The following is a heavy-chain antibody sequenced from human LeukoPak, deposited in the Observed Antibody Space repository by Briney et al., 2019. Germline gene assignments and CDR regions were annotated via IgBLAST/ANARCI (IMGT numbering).Heavy chain of an antibody. CDR3: ASGRAGNTAYYYYGMDV. CDR1: GYTFTSYD. D-gene: IGHD1/OR15-1a*01. V-gene: IGHV1-2*02. J-gene: IGHJ6*02. CDR2: INPNSGGT. Sequence: ASVKVSCKASGYTFTSYDINWVRQATGQGLEWMGWINPNSGGTNYAQKFQGRVTMTRDTSISTAYMELSRLRSDDTAVYYCASGRAGNTAYYYYGMDVWGQGTTVTVSS.